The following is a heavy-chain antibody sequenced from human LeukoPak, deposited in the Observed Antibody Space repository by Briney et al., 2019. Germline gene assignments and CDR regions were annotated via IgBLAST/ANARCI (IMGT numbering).Heavy chain of an antibody. CDR3: ARDLLRFGELWENWFDP. V-gene: IGHV3-20*04. CDR2: ITWSGGST. Sequence: GGSLRLSCAASGFTFDDYGMNWVRQPPGKGLEWGSGITWSGGSTGYTDSVKGRFTISRDNAKNSLYLQMNSLRAEDTALYYCARDLLRFGELWENWFDPWGQGTLVTVSS. D-gene: IGHD3-10*01. J-gene: IGHJ5*02. CDR1: GFTFDDYG.